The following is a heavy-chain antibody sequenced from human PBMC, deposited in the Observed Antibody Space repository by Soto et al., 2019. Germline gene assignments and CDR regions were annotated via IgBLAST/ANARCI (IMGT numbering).Heavy chain of an antibody. J-gene: IGHJ6*03. D-gene: IGHD4-17*01. V-gene: IGHV1-8*01. CDR3: ARGGGAYGENYYYYMDV. Sequence: ASVKVSCKASGYTFTSYDINWVRQATGQGLEWMGWMNPNSGNTGYAQKFQGRVTMTRNTSISTAYMELSSLRSEDTAVYYCARGGGAYGENYYYYMDVWGKGTTVTVSS. CDR1: GYTFTSYD. CDR2: MNPNSGNT.